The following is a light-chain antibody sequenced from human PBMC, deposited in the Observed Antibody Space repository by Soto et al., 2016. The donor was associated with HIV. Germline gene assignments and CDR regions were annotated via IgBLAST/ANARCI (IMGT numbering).Light chain of an antibody. CDR3: QAWDNNSAV. V-gene: IGLV3-1*01. CDR1: RLGDKY. Sequence: SFELTQPPSVSVSPEQTASITCSGDRLGDKYACWYQQRPSQSPVLIIYQDNKRPSGIPERFSGSNSGNTATLTISGTQALDEADYYCQAWDNNSAVFGGGTRLSVL. CDR2: QDN. J-gene: IGLJ3*02.